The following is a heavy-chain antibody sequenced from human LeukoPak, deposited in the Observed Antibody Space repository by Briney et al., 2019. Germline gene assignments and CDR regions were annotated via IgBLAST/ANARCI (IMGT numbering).Heavy chain of an antibody. D-gene: IGHD6-19*01. CDR1: GSAFSNFD. J-gene: IGHJ4*02. V-gene: IGHV3-23*01. CDR2: ITGSGITT. Sequence: GGSLRLSCAVSGSAFSNFDMSWFRQAPGRGLEWVSGITGSGITTYYAGSVKGRFTISRDNSKNTLYLQMNSLRAEDTAMYYCAKGRGGFSSGWYYDYWGQGTLVTVSS. CDR3: AKGRGGFSSGWYYDY.